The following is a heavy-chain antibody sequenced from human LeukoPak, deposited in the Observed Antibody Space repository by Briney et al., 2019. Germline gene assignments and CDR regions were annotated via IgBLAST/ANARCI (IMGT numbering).Heavy chain of an antibody. CDR3: ARSFFHANWFDP. D-gene: IGHD3-10*01. CDR2: INPNSGGT. J-gene: IGHJ5*02. CDR1: GYTFTGYY. Sequence: ASVKVSCKASGYTFTGYYMHWVRQAPGQXLEWMGWINPNSGGTNYAQKFQGRVTMTRDTSISTAYMELSRLRSDDTAVYYCARSFFHANWFDPWGQGTLVTVSS. V-gene: IGHV1-2*02.